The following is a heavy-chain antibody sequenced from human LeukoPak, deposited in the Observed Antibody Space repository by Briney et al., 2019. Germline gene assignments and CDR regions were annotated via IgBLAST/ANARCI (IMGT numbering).Heavy chain of an antibody. J-gene: IGHJ4*02. Sequence: ASVKVSCKASGGTFDSYAISWVRQAPGQGLEWMGGIIPIFGTANYAQKFQGRVTITADESTSTAYMELSSLRSEDTAVYYCARTTVTTESGFGYWGQGTLVTVSS. V-gene: IGHV1-69*01. CDR2: IIPIFGTA. D-gene: IGHD4-17*01. CDR3: ARTTVTTESGFGY. CDR1: GGTFDSYA.